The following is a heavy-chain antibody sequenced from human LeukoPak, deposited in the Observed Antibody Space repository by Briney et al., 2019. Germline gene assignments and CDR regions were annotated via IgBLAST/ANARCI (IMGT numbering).Heavy chain of an antibody. V-gene: IGHV4-59*12. J-gene: IGHJ4*02. CDR1: GGSISIYY. CDR3: ARGDYDFWSGYHFDY. D-gene: IGHD3-3*01. Sequence: PSETLSLTCTVSGGSISIYYWSWIRQPPGKGLEWIGYIYNSGSTNYNPSLRSRVTISVDTSKNQFSLKLSSVTAADTAVYYCARGDYDFWSGYHFDYWGQGTLVTVSS. CDR2: IYNSGST.